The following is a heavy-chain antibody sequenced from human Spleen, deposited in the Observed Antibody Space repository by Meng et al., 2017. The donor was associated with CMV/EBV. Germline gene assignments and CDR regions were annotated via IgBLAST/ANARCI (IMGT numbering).Heavy chain of an antibody. D-gene: IGHD4-11*01. J-gene: IGHJ4*02. CDR3: AKGYSNYRV. Sequence: SETLSLTCTVSGGSISNTIYYWGWIRQSPGKGLEWIGTIYYTGTTYYSPSLKGRVTISVDRSKNQFSLRLSSVTAADTAVYYCAKGYSNYRVWGQGTLVTVSS. CDR2: IYYTGTT. V-gene: IGHV4-39*07. CDR1: GGSISNTIYY.